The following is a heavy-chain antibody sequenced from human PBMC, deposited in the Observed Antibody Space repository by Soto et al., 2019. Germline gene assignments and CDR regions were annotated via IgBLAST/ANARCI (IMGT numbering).Heavy chain of an antibody. CDR3: ARGDATKIVVTTYYGMDV. J-gene: IGHJ6*01. CDR2: IIPVFGTA. CDR1: GGSLSNFG. D-gene: IGHD4-17*01. Sequence: SVKVSCKASGGSLSNFGISWVRQAPGQGLEWMGGIIPVFGTANYAQKFQGRVTISADESTSIVYMNVTSLRSEDTAVYYCARGDATKIVVTTYYGMDVWGRGTRVTVAS. V-gene: IGHV1-69*13.